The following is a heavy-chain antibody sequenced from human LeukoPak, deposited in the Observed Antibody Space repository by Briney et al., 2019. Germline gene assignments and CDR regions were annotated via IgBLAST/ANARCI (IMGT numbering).Heavy chain of an antibody. D-gene: IGHD1-26*01. CDR1: GFTFSSYA. CDR2: MSGCGGST. V-gene: IGHV3-23*01. J-gene: IGHJ4*02. Sequence: GGSLRLSCAASGFTFSSYAMSWVRQAPGRGLEWVSAMSGCGGSTYYADSVKGRFTISRDNSKNTLYLQLNSLRAEDTAVYYCAKDLVGANYYWGQGTLVTVSS. CDR3: AKDLVGANYY.